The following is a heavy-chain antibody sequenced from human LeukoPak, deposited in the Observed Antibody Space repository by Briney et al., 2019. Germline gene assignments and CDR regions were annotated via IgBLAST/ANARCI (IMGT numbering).Heavy chain of an antibody. CDR3: ARAVGIFDWLPLFDY. V-gene: IGHV3-7*03. J-gene: IGHJ4*02. Sequence: PGGSLRLSCAASGFTFTTYWMTWVRQAPGKGLEWVANINQDGTEKYYVDSVKGRFTISRDNAKNSLYLQMNSLRADDTAVYYCARAVGIFDWLPLFDYWGQGTLVTVSS. CDR2: INQDGTEK. D-gene: IGHD3-9*01. CDR1: GFTFTTYW.